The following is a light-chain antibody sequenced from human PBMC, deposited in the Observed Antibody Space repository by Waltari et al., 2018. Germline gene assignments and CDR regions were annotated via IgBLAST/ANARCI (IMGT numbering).Light chain of an antibody. J-gene: IGLJ2*01. Sequence: QSALTQPASVSGSPGQSITIPCTGTGRDIGTFNYVSWYQQHPGKAPKLMIYEVTTRPSGVSHRCSGSKSGNTASLTISGLQAEDEAVYYCSSYRSSNNVVFGGGTKVTVL. CDR1: GRDIGTFNY. CDR3: SSYRSSNNVV. CDR2: EVT. V-gene: IGLV2-14*03.